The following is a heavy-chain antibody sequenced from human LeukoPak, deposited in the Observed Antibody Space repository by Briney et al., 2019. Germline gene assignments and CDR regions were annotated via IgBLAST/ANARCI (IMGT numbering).Heavy chain of an antibody. CDR3: ARVRSHGDYVNLYFDY. Sequence: VASVKVSCKASGGTFSSYAISWVRQAPGQGLEWMGWISAYNGNTNYAQKLQGRVTMTTDTSTSTAYMELRSLRSDDTAVYYCARVRSHGDYVNLYFDYWGQGTLVTVSS. J-gene: IGHJ4*02. V-gene: IGHV1-18*01. D-gene: IGHD4-17*01. CDR1: GGTFSSYA. CDR2: ISAYNGNT.